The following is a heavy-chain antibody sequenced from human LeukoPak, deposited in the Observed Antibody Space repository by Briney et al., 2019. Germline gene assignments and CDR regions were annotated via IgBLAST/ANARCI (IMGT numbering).Heavy chain of an antibody. CDR2: IYYSGST. CDR3: ARASAMGANWFDP. V-gene: IGHV4-31*03. J-gene: IGHJ5*02. Sequence: ASETLSLTCTVSGGSISSGGYYWSWIRQHPGKGLEWIGYIYYSGSTYYNPSLKSRVTISVDRSKNQFSLKLSSVTAADTAVYYCARASAMGANWFDPWGQGTLVTVSS. D-gene: IGHD2-2*01. CDR1: GGSISSGGYY.